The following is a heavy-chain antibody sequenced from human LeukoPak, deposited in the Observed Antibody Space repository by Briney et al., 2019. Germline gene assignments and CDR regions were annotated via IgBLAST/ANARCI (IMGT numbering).Heavy chain of an antibody. J-gene: IGHJ4*02. CDR3: ARGVRGSYVY. Sequence: KPSETLSLTCAVYGGSFSGYYWSWIRQPPGKGLEWIGEINHSGSTNYNPSLKSRVTISVDTSKNQFSLKLSSVTAADTAVYYCARGVRGSYVYWGQGTLVTVSS. V-gene: IGHV4-34*01. CDR2: INHSGST. D-gene: IGHD1-26*01. CDR1: GGSFSGYY.